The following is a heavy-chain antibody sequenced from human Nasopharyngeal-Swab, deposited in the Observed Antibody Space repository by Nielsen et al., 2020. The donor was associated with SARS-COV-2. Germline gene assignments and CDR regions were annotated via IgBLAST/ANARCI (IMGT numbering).Heavy chain of an antibody. Sequence: GGSLRLSCAASGFTFSTYAMHWVRQAPGKGLEWVAVMSNDGNYKFYADSVKGRFTISRDNSKNTLYLQMNSLRAEDTAVYYCARDNGYCSGDARYLGGWLDPWGQGTLVTVSS. CDR2: MSNDGNYK. D-gene: IGHD2-15*01. CDR3: ARDNGYCSGDARYLGGWLDP. CDR1: GFTFSTYA. J-gene: IGHJ5*02. V-gene: IGHV3-30*04.